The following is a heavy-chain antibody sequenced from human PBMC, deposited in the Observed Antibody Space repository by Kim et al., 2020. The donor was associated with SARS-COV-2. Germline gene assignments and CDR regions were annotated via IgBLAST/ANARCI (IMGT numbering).Heavy chain of an antibody. D-gene: IGHD3-16*01. CDR3: ARDGGNWFDP. V-gene: IGHV3-30*01. Sequence: YADSVKGRFTISRDNSKNTLYLQMNSLRAEDTAVYYCARDGGNWFDPWGQGTLVTVSS. J-gene: IGHJ5*02.